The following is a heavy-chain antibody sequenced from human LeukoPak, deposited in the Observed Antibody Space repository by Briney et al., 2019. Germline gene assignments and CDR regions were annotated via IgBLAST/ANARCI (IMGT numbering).Heavy chain of an antibody. CDR1: GYTFTSYD. J-gene: IGHJ4*02. D-gene: IGHD3-9*01. V-gene: IGHV1-8*01. CDR2: MNPNSGNT. CDR3: AREDYDILTGYPDPNIPPFDY. Sequence: GASVKVSCKASGYTFTSYDINWVRQATGQGLEWMGWMNPNSGNTGYAQKFQGRVTMTRNTSISTAYMELSSLRSEDTAVYYCAREDYDILTGYPDPNIPPFDYWGQGTLVTVSS.